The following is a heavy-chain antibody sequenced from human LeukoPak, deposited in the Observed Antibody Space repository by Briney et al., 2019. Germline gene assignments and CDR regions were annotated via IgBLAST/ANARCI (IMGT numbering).Heavy chain of an antibody. J-gene: IGHJ3*02. V-gene: IGHV1-3*03. Sequence: ASVKVSCKASGYTFTSYAMHWVRQAPGQRLEWMGWINAGNGNTKYSQKFQGRVTITRDTSASTAYMELSSLRSEDMAVYYCARDPFVLRLIGDAFDIWGQGTMVTVSS. D-gene: IGHD3-3*01. CDR1: GYTFTSYA. CDR2: INAGNGNT. CDR3: ARDPFVLRLIGDAFDI.